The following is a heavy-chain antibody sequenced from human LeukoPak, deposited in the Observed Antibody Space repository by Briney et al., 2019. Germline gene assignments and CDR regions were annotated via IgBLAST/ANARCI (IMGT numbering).Heavy chain of an antibody. CDR1: GFTFSSYA. V-gene: IGHV3-30*04. Sequence: GGSLRLSCAASGFTFSSYAMHWVRQAPGKGLEGVAVISYDGSNKYYADSVKGRFTISRDNSKNTLYLQMNSLRAEDTAVYYCARGYDSSGYYYAIDYWGQGTLVTVSS. CDR3: ARGYDSSGYYYAIDY. J-gene: IGHJ4*02. CDR2: ISYDGSNK. D-gene: IGHD3-22*01.